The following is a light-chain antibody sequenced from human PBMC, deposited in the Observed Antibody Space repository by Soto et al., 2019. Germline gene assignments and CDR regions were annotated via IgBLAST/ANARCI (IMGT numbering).Light chain of an antibody. CDR2: GAS. CDR1: QTISTY. V-gene: IGKV1-39*01. CDR3: QQSFSTPRT. Sequence: DIQMTQSPSPLSASVGDRVTITCRARQTISTYLNWYQQKPGKAPKLLIYGASSLQSGVPSRFSGSGSGTDFTLTISSLQPEDFGTYYCQQSFSTPRTFGQGNKVDIK. J-gene: IGKJ1*01.